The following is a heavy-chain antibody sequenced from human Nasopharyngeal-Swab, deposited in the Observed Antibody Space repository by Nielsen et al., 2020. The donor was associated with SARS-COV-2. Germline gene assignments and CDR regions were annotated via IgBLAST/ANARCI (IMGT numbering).Heavy chain of an antibody. Sequence: GESLKISCTASGFTFGDYAMSWFRQAPGKGLEWVGFIRSKAYGGTTEYAASVEGRFTISRDDSKSIAYLQMNSLKTEDTAVYYCTRFRPPYYDILTGSSPTYYFDYWGQGTLVTVSS. D-gene: IGHD3-9*01. CDR2: IRSKAYGGTT. J-gene: IGHJ4*02. V-gene: IGHV3-49*03. CDR1: GFTFGDYA. CDR3: TRFRPPYYDILTGSSPTYYFDY.